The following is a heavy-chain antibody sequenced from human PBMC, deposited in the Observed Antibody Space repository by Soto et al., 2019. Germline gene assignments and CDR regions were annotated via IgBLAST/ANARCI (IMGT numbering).Heavy chain of an antibody. CDR3: TRDIRSIGGWLHTETDYYYYGMDV. CDR1: GFTFGDYA. V-gene: IGHV3-49*03. D-gene: IGHD5-12*01. CDR2: IRSKAYGGTT. J-gene: IGHJ6*02. Sequence: GGSLRLSCTASGFTFGDYAMSWFRQAPGKGLEWVGFIRSKAYGGTTEYAASVKGRFTISRDDSKSIAHLQMNSLKTEDTAVYYCTRDIRSIGGWLHTETDYYYYGMDVWGQGTTVTVSS.